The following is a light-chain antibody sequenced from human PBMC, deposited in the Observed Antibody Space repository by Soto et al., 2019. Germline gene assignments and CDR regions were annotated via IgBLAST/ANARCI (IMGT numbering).Light chain of an antibody. Sequence: QSVLTQPPSVSGTPGQRVSISCSGIWSNIGRNSVSWFQHLPGTAPKLLIYSNNQRPSGVAGRFSGSKSGTSASLAISGPQSEDQADSSSAAWDAILNGYVFGTGTKVTV. J-gene: IGLJ1*01. CDR3: AAWDAILNGYV. V-gene: IGLV1-44*01. CDR2: SNN. CDR1: WSNIGRNS.